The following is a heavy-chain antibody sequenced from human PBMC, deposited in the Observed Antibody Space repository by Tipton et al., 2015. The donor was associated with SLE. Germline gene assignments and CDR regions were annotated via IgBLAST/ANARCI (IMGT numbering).Heavy chain of an antibody. J-gene: IGHJ4*02. D-gene: IGHD4-23*01. Sequence: QLVQSGAEVKKPGASVKVSCKASGYTFTSYGISWVRQAPGQGLEWMGWINPNSGGTNSAQKFQGRVTMTRDTSTSTAYMELRSLRSDDTAVYYCAREVTEGTVAYFDYWGQGTLVTVSS. CDR3: AREVTEGTVAYFDY. V-gene: IGHV1-18*01. CDR2: INPNSGGT. CDR1: GYTFTSYG.